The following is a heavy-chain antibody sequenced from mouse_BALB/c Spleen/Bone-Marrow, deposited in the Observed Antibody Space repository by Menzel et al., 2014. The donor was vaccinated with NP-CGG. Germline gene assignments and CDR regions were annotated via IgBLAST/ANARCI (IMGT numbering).Heavy chain of an antibody. CDR3: ARWEYHAMDY. Sequence: VQLQQSGAELVKPGASVKLSCTASGFNIKDTYMHWVKQRPEQGLEWIGRIDPANGNTKYDPKFQGKATITADTSSNTAFLQLSRLTTEDTAGYYCARWEYHAMDYWGQGTSVTVSS. CDR1: GFNIKDTY. V-gene: IGHV14-3*02. J-gene: IGHJ4*01. CDR2: IDPANGNT. D-gene: IGHD4-1*01.